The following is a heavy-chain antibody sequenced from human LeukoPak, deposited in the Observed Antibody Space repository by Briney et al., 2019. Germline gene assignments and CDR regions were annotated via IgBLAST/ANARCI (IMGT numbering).Heavy chain of an antibody. CDR1: GYSISSGYY. Sequence: PSETLSLTCTVSGYSISSGYYWGWIRPPPGKGLAWIGSFYHSESTYYHPPLTSRVTISVDTPKHLFSLKLSSVTAADTAVYYCVREILYCRGGSCYRGPFDNWGQGTLVTVSA. D-gene: IGHD2-15*01. CDR2: FYHSEST. J-gene: IGHJ4*02. CDR3: VREILYCRGGSCYRGPFDN. V-gene: IGHV4-38-2*02.